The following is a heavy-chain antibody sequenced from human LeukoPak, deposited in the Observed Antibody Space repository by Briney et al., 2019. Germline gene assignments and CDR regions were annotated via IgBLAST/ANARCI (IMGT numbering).Heavy chain of an antibody. Sequence: ASVKVSCKASGYIFNNYGISWVRQAPGQGLEWIAWISSYNDKTIYGQNFQGRVTLTTDTSTNTAYMEIRSLRSDDTAIYFCARDYGWEQTLNLQYWLDPWGQGTLVIVSS. J-gene: IGHJ5*02. CDR1: GYIFNNYG. V-gene: IGHV1-18*01. CDR3: ARDYGWEQTLNLQYWLDP. CDR2: ISSYNDKT. D-gene: IGHD1-26*01.